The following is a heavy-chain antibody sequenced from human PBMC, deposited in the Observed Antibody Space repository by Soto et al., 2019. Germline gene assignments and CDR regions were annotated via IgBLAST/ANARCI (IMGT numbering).Heavy chain of an antibody. CDR2: IYYSVST. CDR3: ARHSPPMYDILTGTTLDPYYGMDV. J-gene: IGHJ6*02. D-gene: IGHD3-9*01. Sequence: SETLFLTCRVSGGSLSSYYWSWLRPPPGKGLEWIGYIYYSVSTNYNPSLKSRVTISVDTSKNQFSLKLSSVTAADTAVYYCARHSPPMYDILTGTTLDPYYGMDVWGQGTTVTVS. V-gene: IGHV4-59*08. CDR1: GGSLSSYY.